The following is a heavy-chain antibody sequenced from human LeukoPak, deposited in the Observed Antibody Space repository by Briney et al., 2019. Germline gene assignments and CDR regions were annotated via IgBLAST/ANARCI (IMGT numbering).Heavy chain of an antibody. Sequence: PGGSLRLSCAASGFTFSSYGMHWVRQAPGQGLEWMGRINPNSGGTNYAQKFQGRVTMTRDTSISTAHMELSRLRSDDTAVYYCARGGYDFVYYYYGMDVWGQGTTVTVSS. V-gene: IGHV1-2*06. CDR3: ARGGYDFVYYYYGMDV. J-gene: IGHJ6*02. D-gene: IGHD3-3*01. CDR2: INPNSGGT. CDR1: GFTFSSYG.